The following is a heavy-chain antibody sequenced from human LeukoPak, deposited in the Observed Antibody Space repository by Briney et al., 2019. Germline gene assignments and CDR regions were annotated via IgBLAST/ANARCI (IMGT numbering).Heavy chain of an antibody. D-gene: IGHD6-19*01. J-gene: IGHJ4*02. CDR2: ISRSSGRSI. Sequence: GGSLRLSCAASGFTFSNYEMNWVRQAPGKGLEWVSYISRSSGRSIYYADSVKGRFTISRDNAKNSLYLQMNSLRAEDTAVYYCARDSGGSYYFDYWGQGILVTVSS. V-gene: IGHV3-48*03. CDR1: GFTFSNYE. CDR3: ARDSGGSYYFDY.